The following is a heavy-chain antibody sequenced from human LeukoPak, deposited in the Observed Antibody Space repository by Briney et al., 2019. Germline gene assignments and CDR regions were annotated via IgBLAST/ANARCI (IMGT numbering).Heavy chain of an antibody. D-gene: IGHD2-2*01. V-gene: IGHV3-21*01. Sequence: GGSLRLSXAASGFTFSGYSMNWVRQAPGKGLEWVSSISSSSSYIYYADSVKGRFTISRDNAKNSLYLQMNSLRAEDTAVYYCARDPKNRGYCSSTSCYEVDYWGQGTLVTVSS. CDR1: GFTFSGYS. CDR2: ISSSSSYI. CDR3: ARDPKNRGYCSSTSCYEVDY. J-gene: IGHJ4*02.